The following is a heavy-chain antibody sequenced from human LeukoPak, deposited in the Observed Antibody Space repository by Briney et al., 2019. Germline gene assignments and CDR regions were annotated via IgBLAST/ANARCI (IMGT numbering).Heavy chain of an antibody. CDR3: ASHSGGYAY. CDR1: GYSISSGYS. CDR2: IYYSDT. D-gene: IGHD5-12*01. J-gene: IGHJ4*02. V-gene: IGHV4-30-4*07. Sequence: SETLSLTCTVSGYSISSGYSWSWIRQPPGKGLEWIGYIYYSDTYYNPSLKSRVTISADTSKNQFSLRLNSVTAADTAVYYCASHSGGYAYWGQGTLVTVSS.